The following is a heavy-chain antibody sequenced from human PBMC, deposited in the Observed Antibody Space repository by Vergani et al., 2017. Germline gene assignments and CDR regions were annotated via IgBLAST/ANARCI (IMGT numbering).Heavy chain of an antibody. D-gene: IGHD3-22*01. CDR1: GGSISSYY. V-gene: IGHV4-59*04. J-gene: IGHJ3*02. Sequence: QVQLQESGPGLVKPSETLSLTCTVSGGSISSYYWSWIRQPPGKGLEWIGYIYYSGSTYYNPSLKSRVTISVDTSKNQFSLKLSSVTAADTAVYYCARRRDYYDSSGYYLGNAFDIWGQGTMVTVSS. CDR3: ARRRDYYDSSGYYLGNAFDI. CDR2: IYYSGST.